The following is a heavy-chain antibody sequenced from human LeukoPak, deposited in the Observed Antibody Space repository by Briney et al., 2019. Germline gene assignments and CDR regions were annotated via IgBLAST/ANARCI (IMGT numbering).Heavy chain of an antibody. CDR1: GGTFSSYA. CDR3: ARVGPNTYWGGSGSSGGPYYMDV. D-gene: IGHD3-10*01. J-gene: IGHJ6*03. Sequence: GASVEVSCKASGGTFSSYAISWVRQAPGQGLEWMGGIIPIFGTANYAQKFQGRVTITTDESTSTAYMELSSLRSEDTAVYYCARVGPNTYWGGSGSSGGPYYMDVWGKGTTVTVSS. V-gene: IGHV1-69*05. CDR2: IIPIFGTA.